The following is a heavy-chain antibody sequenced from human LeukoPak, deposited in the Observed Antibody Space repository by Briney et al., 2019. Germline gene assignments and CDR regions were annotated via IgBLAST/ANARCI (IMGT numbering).Heavy chain of an antibody. J-gene: IGHJ4*02. Sequence: GGSLRLSCAASGFTFSSYAMSWVRQAPGKGLEWVSGISTSGGSTGYADSGRGRFTISRDNPGNTLYMEMNSLRGEDTAVYYCAIMHPYYDGSGYWVQWGQGTLVTVSS. CDR2: ISTSGGST. D-gene: IGHD3-22*01. V-gene: IGHV3-23*01. CDR1: GFTFSSYA. CDR3: AIMHPYYDGSGYWVQ.